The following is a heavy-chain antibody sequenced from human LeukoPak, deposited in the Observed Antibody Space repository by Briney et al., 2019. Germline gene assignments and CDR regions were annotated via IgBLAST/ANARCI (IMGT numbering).Heavy chain of an antibody. J-gene: IGHJ4*02. CDR2: IYSGGST. D-gene: IGHD6-13*01. Sequence: GGSLRLSCAASGFTVNNNYMNWVRQAPGKGLEWVSVIYSGGSTYYADSVKGRFTISRDNSKNTLYLQMNSLRAEDTAVYYCARVRQKDGYSSWGQGTLVTVSS. CDR1: GFTVNNNY. CDR3: ARVRQKDGYSS. V-gene: IGHV3-53*01.